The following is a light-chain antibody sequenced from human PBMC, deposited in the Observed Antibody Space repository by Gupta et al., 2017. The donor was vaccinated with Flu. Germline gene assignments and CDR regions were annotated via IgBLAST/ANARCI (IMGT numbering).Light chain of an antibody. V-gene: IGLV3-9*01. Sequence: TCGGNNIGSKNVHWYQQKPGQAPVLFIYRDSNRPSGIPERFSGSNSGNTATLTISRAQAGDEADYYCQVWDSSTVVFGGGTKLTVL. J-gene: IGLJ2*01. CDR2: RDS. CDR1: NIGSKN. CDR3: QVWDSSTVV.